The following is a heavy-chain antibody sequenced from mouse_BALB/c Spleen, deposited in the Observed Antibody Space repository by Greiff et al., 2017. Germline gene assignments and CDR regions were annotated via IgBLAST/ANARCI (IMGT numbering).Heavy chain of an antibody. CDR3: ARGSTVAPFAY. CDR2: INPYNDGT. J-gene: IGHJ3*01. CDR1: GYTFTSYV. V-gene: IGHV1-14*01. Sequence: VQLKESGPELVKPGASVKMSCKASGYTFTSYVMHWVKQKPGQGLEWIGYINPYNDGTKYNEKFKGKATLTSDKSSSTAYMELSSLTSEDSAVYYCARGSTVAPFAYWGQGTLVTVSA. D-gene: IGHD1-1*01.